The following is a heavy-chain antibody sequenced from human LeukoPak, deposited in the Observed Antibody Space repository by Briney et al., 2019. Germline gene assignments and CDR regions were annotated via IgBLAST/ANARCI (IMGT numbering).Heavy chain of an antibody. J-gene: IGHJ4*02. Sequence: SETLSLTCAVYGGSFSGYFWSYIRQPPGKGLEWLGEISHSGGTNYSPSLKSRVTIPVDTSKNQFSLKLSSVTAADTAVYYCARALHGGSYFLDYWGQGSLVTVSS. CDR3: ARALHGGSYFLDY. CDR2: ISHSGGT. D-gene: IGHD1-26*01. CDR1: GGSFSGYF. V-gene: IGHV4-34*01.